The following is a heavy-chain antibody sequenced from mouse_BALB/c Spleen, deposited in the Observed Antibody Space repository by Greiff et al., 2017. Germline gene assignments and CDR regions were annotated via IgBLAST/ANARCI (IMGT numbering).Heavy chain of an antibody. CDR1: GFTFSSFG. Sequence: DVKLVESGGGLVQPGGSRKLSCAASGFTFSSFGMHWVRQAPEKGLEWVAYISSGSSTIYYADTVKGRFTISRDNPKNTLFLQMTSLRSEDTAMYYCARPFITTVVAPFDYWGQGTTLTVSS. D-gene: IGHD1-1*01. CDR3: ARPFITTVVAPFDY. V-gene: IGHV5-17*02. J-gene: IGHJ2*01. CDR2: ISSGSSTI.